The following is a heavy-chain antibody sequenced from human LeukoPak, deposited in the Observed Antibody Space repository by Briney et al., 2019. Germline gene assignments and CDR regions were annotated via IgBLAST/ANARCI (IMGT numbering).Heavy chain of an antibody. CDR1: GFTFSSYG. CDR3: AKHVIAVAGNNWFDP. J-gene: IGHJ5*02. D-gene: IGHD6-19*01. Sequence: GRSLRLSCAASGFTFSSYGMHWVRQAPGKGLEWVAVISYDGSNKYYADSVKGRFTISRDNSKNTLYLQMNSLRAEDTAVYYCAKHVIAVAGNNWFDPWGRGTLVTVSS. V-gene: IGHV3-30*18. CDR2: ISYDGSNK.